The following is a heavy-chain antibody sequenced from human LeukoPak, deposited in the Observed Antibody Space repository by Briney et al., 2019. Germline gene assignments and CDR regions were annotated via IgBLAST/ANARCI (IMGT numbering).Heavy chain of an antibody. D-gene: IGHD6-19*01. CDR1: GGSISSYY. J-gene: IGHJ4*02. CDR3: ARGGSGWYPRPFDY. Sequence: SETLSLTCTVSGGSISSYYWSWIRQPPGKGLEWIGYIYYSGSTNYNPSLKSRVTISVDTSKNQFSLKLSSVTAADTAVYYCARGGSGWYPRPFDYWGQGTLVTVSS. CDR2: IYYSGST. V-gene: IGHV4-59*01.